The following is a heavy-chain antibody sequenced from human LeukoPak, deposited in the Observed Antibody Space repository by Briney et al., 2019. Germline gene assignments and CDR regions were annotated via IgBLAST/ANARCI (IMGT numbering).Heavy chain of an antibody. Sequence: PGGSLRLSCAASGFIFGNYAVSWVRQAPGKGLEWVSGISGSGYDTYYADSVKGRFTISRDNSKNTVFLQMISLRAEDTAVYYCAKDLLYYYGSGSYGGDYWGQGTLVTVSS. CDR1: GFIFGNYA. CDR3: AKDLLYYYGSGSYGGDY. V-gene: IGHV3-23*01. J-gene: IGHJ4*02. D-gene: IGHD3-10*01. CDR2: ISGSGYDT.